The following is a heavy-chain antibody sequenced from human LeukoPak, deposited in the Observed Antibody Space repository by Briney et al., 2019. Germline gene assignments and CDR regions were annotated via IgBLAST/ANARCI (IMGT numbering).Heavy chain of an antibody. Sequence: GGSLRLSCTASGFTFDDYAMHWVRQAPGKGLEWVSGISWNSGSIGYADSVKGRFTISRDNAKNSLYLQMNSLRAEDTALYYCAKDRRSGWYDWFDPWGQGTLVTVSS. CDR3: AKDRRSGWYDWFDP. V-gene: IGHV3-9*01. J-gene: IGHJ5*02. D-gene: IGHD6-19*01. CDR2: ISWNSGSI. CDR1: GFTFDDYA.